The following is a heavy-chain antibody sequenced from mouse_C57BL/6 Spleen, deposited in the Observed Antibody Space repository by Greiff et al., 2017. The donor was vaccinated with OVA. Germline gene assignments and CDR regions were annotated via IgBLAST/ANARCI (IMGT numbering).Heavy chain of an antibody. Sequence: VQLQQSGPELVKPGASVKISCKASGYAFSSSWMNWVKQRPGKGLEWIGRIYPGDGDTNYNGKFKGKATLTADKSSSTADMQLSSLTSEDSAVYFCARSRNDGYSYWYFDVWGTGTTVTVSS. D-gene: IGHD2-3*01. CDR1: GYAFSSSW. V-gene: IGHV1-82*01. CDR2: IYPGDGDT. CDR3: ARSRNDGYSYWYFDV. J-gene: IGHJ1*03.